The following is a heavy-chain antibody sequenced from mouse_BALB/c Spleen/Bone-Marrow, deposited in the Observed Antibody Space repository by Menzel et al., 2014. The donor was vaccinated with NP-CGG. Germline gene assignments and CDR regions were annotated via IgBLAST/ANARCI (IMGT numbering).Heavy chain of an antibody. Sequence: QVQLQQSGAELVKPGASVKLSCKASGYTFTSYYMYWVKQRPGQGLEWIGEINHSNGYTNFNEKFKSKATLTVDKSSSTAYMQLSNLTSEDSAVYYCTREGAYWGQGTLVTVSA. V-gene: IGHV1S81*02. CDR2: INHSNGYT. CDR1: GYTFTSYY. CDR3: TREGAY. J-gene: IGHJ3*01.